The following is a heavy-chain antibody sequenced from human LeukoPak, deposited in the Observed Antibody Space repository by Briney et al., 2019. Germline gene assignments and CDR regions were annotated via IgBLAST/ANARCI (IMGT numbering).Heavy chain of an antibody. D-gene: IGHD3-22*01. CDR3: ARQVIRSFDI. Sequence: PSETLSLTCTVSGDSMSSYYWSWIRQPPGKGLEWIAYISYSGSTKYNPSLQNRVTISVDTSKNQFSLKLSSVTAADTAVYYCARQVIRSFDIWGQGTMVTVSS. J-gene: IGHJ3*02. V-gene: IGHV4-59*08. CDR1: GDSMSSYY. CDR2: ISYSGST.